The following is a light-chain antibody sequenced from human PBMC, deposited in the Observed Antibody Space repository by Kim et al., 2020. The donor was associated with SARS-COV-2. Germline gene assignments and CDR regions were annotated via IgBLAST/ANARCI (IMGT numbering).Light chain of an antibody. CDR1: QSVSSSY. Sequence: SPGTLSVSPGERATLSCRASQSVSSSYLAWYQQKPGQAPRLLFYGASSRFSGSGSGTDFTLTITRLEPEDFAVYYCQQFGTLPITFGQGTRLEIK. V-gene: IGKV3-20*01. J-gene: IGKJ5*01. CDR3: QQFGTLPIT. CDR2: GAS.